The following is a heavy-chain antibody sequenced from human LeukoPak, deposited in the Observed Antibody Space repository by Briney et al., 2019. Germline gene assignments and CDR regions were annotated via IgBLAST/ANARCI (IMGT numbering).Heavy chain of an antibody. CDR1: GGTFSSYA. D-gene: IGHD1-26*01. V-gene: IGHV1-69*06. CDR2: IIPIFGTA. CDR3: ARDRADVGDY. J-gene: IGHJ4*02. Sequence: SVKVSCKASGGTFSSYAISWVRQAPGQGLEWMGGIIPIFGTANYAQKFQGRVTITADKSTSTAYMELSSLRAEDTAVYYCARDRADVGDYWGQGTLVTVSS.